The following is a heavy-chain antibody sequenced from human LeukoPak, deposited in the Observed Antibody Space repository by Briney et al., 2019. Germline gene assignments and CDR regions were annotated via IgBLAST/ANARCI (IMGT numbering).Heavy chain of an antibody. CDR1: GFTFSGSA. J-gene: IGHJ4*02. CDR2: IRSKANNYAS. D-gene: IGHD5-18*01. CDR3: TTDRTDTAMVTGHYFDY. V-gene: IGHV3-73*01. Sequence: GGSLRLSCAASGFTFSGSAMHWVRQASGKGLEWVGRIRSKANNYASAYAASATRRFAIPRDESKNTAYLQMNSLKTEDTAVYYCTTDRTDTAMVTGHYFDYWGQGTLVTVSS.